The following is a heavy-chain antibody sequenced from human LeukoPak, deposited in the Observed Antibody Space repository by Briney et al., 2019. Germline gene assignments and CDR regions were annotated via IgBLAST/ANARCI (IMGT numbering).Heavy chain of an antibody. D-gene: IGHD2/OR15-2a*01. CDR3: ARGGGPWEY. Sequence: GASVKVSCKASGYTFIDYYMHWVRQAPGQGLEWMAWINPNSGGTNYAQKFQGRVTMTRDTSISTAYMELRGLRSDDTALYYCARGGGPWEYWGQGTLVTVSS. CDR2: INPNSGGT. CDR1: GYTFIDYY. J-gene: IGHJ4*02. V-gene: IGHV1-2*02.